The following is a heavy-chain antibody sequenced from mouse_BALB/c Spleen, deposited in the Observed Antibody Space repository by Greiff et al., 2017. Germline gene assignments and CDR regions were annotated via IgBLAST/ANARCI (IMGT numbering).Heavy chain of an antibody. D-gene: IGHD1-2*01. CDR1: GYAFTNYL. V-gene: IGHV1-54*01. Sequence: VQLQQSGAELVRPGTSVKVSCKASGYAFTNYLIEWVKQRPGQGLEWIGVINPGSGGTNYNEKFKGKATLTADKSSSTAYMQLSSLTSDDSAVYFCARDYYGYGYWGQGTTLTVSS. CDR2: INPGSGGT. CDR3: ARDYYGYGY. J-gene: IGHJ2*01.